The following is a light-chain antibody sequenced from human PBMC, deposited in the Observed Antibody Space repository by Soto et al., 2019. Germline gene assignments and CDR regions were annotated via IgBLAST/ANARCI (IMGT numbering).Light chain of an antibody. CDR1: RSLLYSDGNTY. CDR2: KVS. J-gene: IGKJ1*01. CDR3: MQGVYWPPGRA. V-gene: IGKV2-30*01. Sequence: DVVMTQSPLSLPVTLGQPASISCRSSRSLLYSDGNTYLNWFHQRPGQPPRRLIYKVSNRDSGVPERFRGSGSGTDFTLKISRVDAEDVGVYYCMQGVYWPPGRAFGQGTKVEIK.